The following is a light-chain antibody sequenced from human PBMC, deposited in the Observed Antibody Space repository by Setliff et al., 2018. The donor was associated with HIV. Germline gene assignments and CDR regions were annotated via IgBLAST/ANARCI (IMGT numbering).Light chain of an antibody. V-gene: IGLV2-23*02. Sequence: QSALAQPASVSGSPGQSIAISCTGTSSDVGIYNLVSCYQHHPGKAPKLIIYEVNKRPSGVSNRFSGSKSGNTASLTISGLQPEDETDYYCCSYTTYSTYVFGTGTKVTVL. CDR3: CSYTTYSTYV. CDR2: EVN. J-gene: IGLJ1*01. CDR1: SSDVGIYNL.